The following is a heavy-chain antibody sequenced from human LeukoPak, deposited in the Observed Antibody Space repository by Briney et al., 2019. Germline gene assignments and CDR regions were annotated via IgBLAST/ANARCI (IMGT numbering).Heavy chain of an antibody. D-gene: IGHD3-10*01. Sequence: GRSLRLSCAASGFTFDDYAMHWVRQVPGKGLEWVSGISWNSGSIGYADSVKGRFTISRDNAKNSLYLQMNSLRAEDMALYYCAKDKGYGSGSYNYFDYRGQGTLVTVSS. J-gene: IGHJ4*02. CDR3: AKDKGYGSGSYNYFDY. CDR1: GFTFDDYA. V-gene: IGHV3-9*03. CDR2: ISWNSGSI.